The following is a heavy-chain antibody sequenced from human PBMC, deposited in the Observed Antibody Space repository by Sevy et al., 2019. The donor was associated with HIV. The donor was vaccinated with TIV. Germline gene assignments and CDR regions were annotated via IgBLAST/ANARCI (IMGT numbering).Heavy chain of an antibody. CDR3: ARFFDSPDCSSTSCYSAVYFYGMDV. V-gene: IGHV3-53*01. Sequence: GGSLRLSCAASGFTVSSNYMSWVRQAPGKGLEWVSVIYSGGSTYYADSVKGRFTISRDNSKNTLYLQMNSLRAEDTAVYYCARFFDSPDCSSTSCYSAVYFYGMDVWGQGTTVTVSS. J-gene: IGHJ6*02. CDR1: GFTVSSNY. D-gene: IGHD2-2*01. CDR2: IYSGGST.